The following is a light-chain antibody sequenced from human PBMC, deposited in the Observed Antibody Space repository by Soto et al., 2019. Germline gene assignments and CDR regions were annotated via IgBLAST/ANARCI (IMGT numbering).Light chain of an antibody. V-gene: IGKV3-20*01. J-gene: IGKJ2*01. Sequence: EIVLTQSPGTLSLSPGEGATLSCRASQSVSSSFLAWYQQKPGQAPRLLIYGASSRATGIPDRFSGSGSGTDFTLPISRLEPEDFAVYYCQQYGSSPYTFGQGTKLEIK. CDR3: QQYGSSPYT. CDR1: QSVSSSF. CDR2: GAS.